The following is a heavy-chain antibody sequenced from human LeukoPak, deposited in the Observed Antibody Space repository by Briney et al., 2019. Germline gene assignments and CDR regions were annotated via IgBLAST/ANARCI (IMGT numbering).Heavy chain of an antibody. D-gene: IGHD4-17*01. V-gene: IGHV3-30*18. CDR2: ISYDGSNE. CDR3: AKVPYYGDFYNYGVDV. Sequence: GGSLRLSCAASGFTFSSFGMHWVRQAPGKGLEWVALISYDGSNEYYADSAKGRFTISRANSKNALYLQMNSLRAGDTAVYYCAKVPYYGDFYNYGVDVWGQGATVTVSS. J-gene: IGHJ6*02. CDR1: GFTFSSFG.